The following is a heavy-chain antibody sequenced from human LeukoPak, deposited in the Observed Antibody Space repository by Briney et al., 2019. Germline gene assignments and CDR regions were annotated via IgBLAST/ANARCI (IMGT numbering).Heavy chain of an antibody. D-gene: IGHD4-17*01. CDR3: ARDPVGDYEDLGY. CDR1: GLTFSSYA. J-gene: IGHJ4*02. V-gene: IGHV3-53*01. CDR2: IYSGGST. Sequence: HTGGSLRLSCAASGLTFSSYAMSWVRQAPGKGLEWVSVIYSGGSTYYADSVKGRFTISRDNSKNTLFLQMNNLRAEDTAVYYCARDPVGDYEDLGYWGRGTLVTVSS.